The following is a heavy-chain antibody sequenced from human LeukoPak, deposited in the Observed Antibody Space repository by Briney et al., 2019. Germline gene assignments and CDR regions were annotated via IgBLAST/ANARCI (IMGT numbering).Heavy chain of an antibody. CDR2: INSDGSGT. V-gene: IGHV3-74*01. D-gene: IGHD3-9*01. CDR3: ARDPYDILGWSSYFDY. CDR1: GFTFSSYW. J-gene: IGHJ4*02. Sequence: GGSLRLSCAASGFTFSSYWMRWVRQAPGKGLVWVSRINSDGSGTSNADSVKGRFTIHRENSKNTSYLQMNSLRAEDTAVYYWARDPYDILGWSSYFDYWGQGTLVTVSS.